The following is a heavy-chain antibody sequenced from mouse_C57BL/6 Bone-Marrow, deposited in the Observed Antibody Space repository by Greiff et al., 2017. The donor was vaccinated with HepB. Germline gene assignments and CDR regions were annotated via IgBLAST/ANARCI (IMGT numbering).Heavy chain of an antibody. J-gene: IGHJ1*03. Sequence: EVQLQQSGPELVKPGASVKISCKASGYTFTDYYMNWVKQSHGKSLEWIGDINPNNGGTSYNQKFKGKATLTVDKSSSTAYMELRSLTSEDSAVYYCARWGKGPWYFDVWGTGTTVTVSS. V-gene: IGHV1-26*01. CDR1: GYTFTDYY. CDR3: ARWGKGPWYFDV. CDR2: INPNNGGT.